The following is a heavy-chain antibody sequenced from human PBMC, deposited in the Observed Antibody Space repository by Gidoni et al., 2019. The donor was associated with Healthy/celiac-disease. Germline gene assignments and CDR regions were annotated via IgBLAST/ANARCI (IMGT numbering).Heavy chain of an antibody. CDR3: TTDGYGDYGFGMDV. V-gene: IGHV3-15*01. CDR1: GFTFSNAW. CDR2: IKSKTDGGTT. J-gene: IGHJ6*02. Sequence: EVQLVESGGGLVKPGGSLRLSCAASGFTFSNAWMSWVRQAPGKGLEWVGRIKSKTDGGTTDYAAPVKGRFTISRDDSKNTLYLQMNSLKTEDTAGYYCTTDGYGDYGFGMDVWGQGTTVTVSS. D-gene: IGHD4-17*01.